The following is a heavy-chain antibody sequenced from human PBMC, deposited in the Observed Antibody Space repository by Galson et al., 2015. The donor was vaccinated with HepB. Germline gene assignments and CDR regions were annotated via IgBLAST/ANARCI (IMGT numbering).Heavy chain of an antibody. CDR1: AATFRSYI. V-gene: IGHV1-69*08. J-gene: IGHJ5*02. Sequence: SVKVSCKASAATFRSYIINWVRQTPGQGFEWMGGVFPVLGPPNYAQKFQDRLTITVDSSTATAYMELSSLRSEDTAIYYCARDRSPYGSGNYFFDPWGQGTVVIVSS. D-gene: IGHD3-10*01. CDR3: ARDRSPYGSGNYFFDP. CDR2: VFPVLGPP.